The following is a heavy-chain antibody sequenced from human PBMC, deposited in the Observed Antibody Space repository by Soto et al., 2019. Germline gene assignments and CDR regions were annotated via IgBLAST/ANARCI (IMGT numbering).Heavy chain of an antibody. D-gene: IGHD2-15*01. V-gene: IGHV4-59*01. CDR3: ASASGWSGDSCAFDP. Sequence: QVQLQESGPGLVKPSETLSLTCTVSGGSISTYYWSWIRQPPGKGLDWMGYIYYTWRTNYNPSLKSQGTISVATYKTQYSLKLTSVTAAHADVDYCASASGWSGDSCAFDPWGQGTLVTVSS. CDR2: IYYTWRT. CDR1: GGSISTYY. J-gene: IGHJ5*02.